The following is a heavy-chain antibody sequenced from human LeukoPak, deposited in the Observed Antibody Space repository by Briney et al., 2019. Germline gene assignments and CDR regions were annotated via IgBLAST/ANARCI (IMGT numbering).Heavy chain of an antibody. CDR2: ISSSSSYI. V-gene: IGHV3-21*01. CDR1: GFTFSSYS. D-gene: IGHD6-19*01. Sequence: GGSLRLSCAASGFTFSSYSTNWVRQAPGKGLEWVSSISSSSSYIYYADSVKGRFTISRDNAKNSLYLQMNSLRAEDTAVYYCARDPAGPYYWYFDLWGRGTLVTVSS. J-gene: IGHJ2*01. CDR3: ARDPAGPYYWYFDL.